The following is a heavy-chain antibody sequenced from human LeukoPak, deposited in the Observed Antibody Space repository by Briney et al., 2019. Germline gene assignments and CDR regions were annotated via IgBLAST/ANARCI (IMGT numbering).Heavy chain of an antibody. CDR2: ISAYKGDA. CDR3: AKDYLPVGTPGNYFDY. V-gene: IGHV1-18*01. Sequence: AALKVSCKTSGYTFTNYGIAWVRQPPGRGRKWMGWISAYKGDATYAQKFQGRVTMSTDTSTTTAYTELRSLRSEDTAVYYCAKDYLPVGTPGNYFDYWGQGTLVSVYS. J-gene: IGHJ4*02. D-gene: IGHD4-23*01. CDR1: GYTFTNYG.